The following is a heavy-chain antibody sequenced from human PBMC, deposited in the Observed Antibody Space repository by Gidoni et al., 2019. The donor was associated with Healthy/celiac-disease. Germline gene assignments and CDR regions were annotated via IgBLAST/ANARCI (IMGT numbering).Heavy chain of an antibody. CDR3: ARGYGGNSVFDY. J-gene: IGHJ4*02. V-gene: IGHV4-34*01. Sequence: QVPLQQWGAGLLKPSETLSLTCAVYGGSFSGYYWSWIRQPPGKGLEWIGEINHSGSTNYTPSLKSLVTISGDTSKNQFSLKLSSVTAADTAVYYCARGYGGNSVFDYWGQGTLVTVSS. D-gene: IGHD4-17*01. CDR2: INHSGST. CDR1: GGSFSGYY.